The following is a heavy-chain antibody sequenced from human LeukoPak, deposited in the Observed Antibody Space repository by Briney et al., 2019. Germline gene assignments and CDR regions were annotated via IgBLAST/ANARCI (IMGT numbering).Heavy chain of an antibody. J-gene: IGHJ4*02. CDR1: GGSISSSNW. CDR3: ASVYDSSGYYLDY. D-gene: IGHD3-22*01. CDR2: IYHSGST. Sequence: SGTLSLTCAVSGGSISSSNWWSWVRQPPGKGLEWIGEIYHSGSTNYNPSLKSRVTISVDTSKNQFSLKLSSVTAADTAVYYCASVYDSSGYYLDYWGQGTLVTVSS. V-gene: IGHV4-4*02.